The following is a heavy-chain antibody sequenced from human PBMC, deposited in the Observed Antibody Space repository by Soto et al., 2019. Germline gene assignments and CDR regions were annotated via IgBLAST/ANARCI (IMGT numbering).Heavy chain of an antibody. CDR2: ISGSGGST. Sequence: GRSLRLSCAASGFTFSSYAMSWVRQAPGKGLEWVSAISGSGGSTYYADSVKGRFTISRDNSKNTLYLQMNSLRAEDTAVYYCAKSRGSFGVGPPLRMDVWGKGTTVTV. D-gene: IGHD3-3*01. CDR3: AKSRGSFGVGPPLRMDV. CDR1: GFTFSSYA. V-gene: IGHV3-23*01. J-gene: IGHJ6*04.